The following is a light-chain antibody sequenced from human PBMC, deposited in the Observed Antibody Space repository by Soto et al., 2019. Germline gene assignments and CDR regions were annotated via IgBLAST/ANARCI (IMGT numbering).Light chain of an antibody. CDR1: QSISNF. V-gene: IGKV3-20*01. CDR2: DAS. J-gene: IGKJ5*01. CDR3: QQYGSSPTT. Sequence: EIVLTQSPATLSLSPGERATLSCRASQSISNFLAWYQQKPGQAPRLLIYDASSRATGIPDRFSGFGSGTDFTLTISRLEPEDFAVYFCQQYGSSPTTFGQGTRLEIK.